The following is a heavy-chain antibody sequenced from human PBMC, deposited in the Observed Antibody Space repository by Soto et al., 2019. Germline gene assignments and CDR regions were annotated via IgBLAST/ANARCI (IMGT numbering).Heavy chain of an antibody. D-gene: IGHD2-8*01. CDR3: ARGGGYCTNGVCYEIDY. Sequence: ASVKVSFKASGGTFSSYAISWVRQAPGQGLEWMGGIIPIFGTANYAQKFQGRVTITADESTSTAYMELSSLRSEDTAVYYCARGGGYCTNGVCYEIDYWGQGTLVTVSS. CDR2: IIPIFGTA. CDR1: GGTFSSYA. J-gene: IGHJ4*02. V-gene: IGHV1-69*13.